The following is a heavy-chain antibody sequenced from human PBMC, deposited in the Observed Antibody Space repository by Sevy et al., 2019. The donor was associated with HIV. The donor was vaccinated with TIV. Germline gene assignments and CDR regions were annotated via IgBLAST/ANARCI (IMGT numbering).Heavy chain of an antibody. CDR1: GFTFSSYA. V-gene: IGHV3-23*01. CDR2: ISGSGGST. J-gene: IGHJ4*02. Sequence: GGSLRLSCAASGFTFSSYAMSWVHQAPGKGLEWVSAISGSGGSTYYADSVKGRFTTSRDNSKNTLYLQMNSLRAEDTAVYYCAKDGRNKYSSSSVLDYWGQGTLVTVSS. CDR3: AKDGRNKYSSSSVLDY. D-gene: IGHD6-6*01.